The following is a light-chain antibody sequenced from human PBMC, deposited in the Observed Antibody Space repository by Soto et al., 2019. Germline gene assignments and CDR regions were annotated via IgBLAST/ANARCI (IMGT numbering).Light chain of an antibody. J-gene: IGKJ4*01. CDR3: QNYNKWPLT. CDR2: HAS. CDR1: QSVSSN. Sequence: EIVMTQSPATLSVSPGERATLSCRASQSVSSNLAWYQQKPGQAPRLLIYHASTRATGIPARFSGSGSGTEFTLTISSLHSDYFAIYYCQNYNKWPLTFGGGTKVEIK. V-gene: IGKV3-15*01.